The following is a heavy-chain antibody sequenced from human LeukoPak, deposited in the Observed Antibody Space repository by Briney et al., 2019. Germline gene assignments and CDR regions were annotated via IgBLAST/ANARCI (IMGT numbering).Heavy chain of an antibody. Sequence: GSLRLSCAASGFDFSTYSIDWVRQAPGKGLERVSYISSSSSNIYHADSVKGRFTISRDNAKNSLHLQMNSLRAEDTAVYYCARVGRSGWTVDYWGQGTLVTVSS. D-gene: IGHD6-19*01. J-gene: IGHJ4*02. CDR3: ARVGRSGWTVDY. V-gene: IGHV3-48*04. CDR2: ISSSSSNI. CDR1: GFDFSTYS.